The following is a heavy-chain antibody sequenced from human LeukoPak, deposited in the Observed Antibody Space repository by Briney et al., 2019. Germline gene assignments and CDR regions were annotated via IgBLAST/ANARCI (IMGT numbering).Heavy chain of an antibody. CDR3: AKGAGKGVWAHYFDY. CDR1: GFTFDDYT. J-gene: IGHJ4*02. V-gene: IGHV3-43*01. Sequence: PGGSLRLSCAASGFTFDDYTMHWVRQAPGKGLEWVSLISWDGGSTYYADSVKGRFTISRDNSKNSLYLQMNSLRTEDTALYYCAKGAGKGVWAHYFDYWGQGTLVTVSS. CDR2: ISWDGGST. D-gene: IGHD6-13*01.